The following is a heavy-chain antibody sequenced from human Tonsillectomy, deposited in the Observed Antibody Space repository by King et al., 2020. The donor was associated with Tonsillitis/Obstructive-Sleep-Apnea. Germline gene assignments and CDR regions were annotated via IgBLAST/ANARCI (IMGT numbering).Heavy chain of an antibody. D-gene: IGHD6-13*01. CDR1: GYSFTTYW. CDR2: IYPGDSDT. CDR3: ARHLRPPAAAAAYFDY. Sequence: QLVQSGAEVKKPGESLKISCKGSGYSFTTYWIGWVRQMPGKGLEWMGIIYPGDSDTRYSPSFQGQVTISADKYISTAYLQWSSLKASDTAMYYCARHLRPPAAAAAYFDYWGQGTLVTVSS. J-gene: IGHJ4*02. V-gene: IGHV5-51*01.